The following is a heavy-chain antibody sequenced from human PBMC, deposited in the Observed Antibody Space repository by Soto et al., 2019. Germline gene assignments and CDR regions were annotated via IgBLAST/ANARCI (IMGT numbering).Heavy chain of an antibody. CDR3: ARLRRDGHTGFAFDI. J-gene: IGHJ3*02. CDR2: IYYSGST. CDR1: GGSISTY. D-gene: IGHD1-1*01. Sequence: QLQLQESGPGLVKPSETLSLTCTVSGGSISTYWGWIRQPPGKGLEWIGNIYYSGSTYYNPSLKTRVTISVDTSKNQFSLKLISVTAADTAVYYCARLRRDGHTGFAFDIWGQGTVVTVSS. V-gene: IGHV4-39*01.